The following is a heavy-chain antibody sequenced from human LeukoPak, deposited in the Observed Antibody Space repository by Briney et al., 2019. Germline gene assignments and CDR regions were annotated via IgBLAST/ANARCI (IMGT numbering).Heavy chain of an antibody. CDR2: IHYDGSSK. CDR1: GFTFSSYS. D-gene: IGHD1-7*01. J-gene: IGHJ4*02. Sequence: GGSLRLSCAASGFTFSSYSMNWVRQAPGKGLEWVAFIHYDGSSKYYADSVKGRFTISRDNSKNTLYLQMNSLRAEDTAVYYCAKVLVGTTCFEYWGQGTLVTVPS. CDR3: AKVLVGTTCFEY. V-gene: IGHV3-30*02.